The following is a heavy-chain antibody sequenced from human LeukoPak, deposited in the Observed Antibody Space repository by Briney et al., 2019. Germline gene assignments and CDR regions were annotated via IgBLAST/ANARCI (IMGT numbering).Heavy chain of an antibody. CDR1: GFTFSSFG. Sequence: GRSLRLSCAASGFTFSSFGMHWVRQSPGKGLEWVAVIWYDGSKEYYADSVKGRFTISRDNTKNTLYLQMNSLRAEDTAVYYCARINGWSAFDYWGQGTLVTVSS. CDR2: IWYDGSKE. D-gene: IGHD6-19*01. V-gene: IGHV3-33*01. J-gene: IGHJ4*02. CDR3: ARINGWSAFDY.